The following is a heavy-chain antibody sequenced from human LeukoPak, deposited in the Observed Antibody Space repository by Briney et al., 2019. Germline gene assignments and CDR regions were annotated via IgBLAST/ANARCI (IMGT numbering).Heavy chain of an antibody. CDR1: GLNFDDSA. V-gene: IGHV3-43*02. CDR3: AKESGKFDY. D-gene: IGHD5-12*01. CDR2: ISADGGST. J-gene: IGHJ4*02. Sequence: GGSLRLSCVASGLNFDDSAMHWVRQAPGKGLEWVSLISADGGSTFSADSVKGRFSISRDNSKNSLYPQMNSLRSEDTAMYYSAKESGKFDYWGQGTLVAVSS.